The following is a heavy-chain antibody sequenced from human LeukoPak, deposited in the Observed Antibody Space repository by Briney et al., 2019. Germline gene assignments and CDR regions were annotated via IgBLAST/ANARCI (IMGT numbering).Heavy chain of an antibody. CDR3: ARVVPAATYYYYYYMDV. V-gene: IGHV4-59*01. CDR1: GGSISSYY. J-gene: IGHJ6*03. D-gene: IGHD2-2*01. CDR2: IYYSGST. Sequence: KPSETLPLTCTVSGGSISSYYWSWIRQPPGKGLEWIGYIYYSGSTNYNPSLKSRVTISVDTSKNQFSLKLSSVTAADTAVYYCARVVPAATYYYYYYMDVWGKGTTVTVSS.